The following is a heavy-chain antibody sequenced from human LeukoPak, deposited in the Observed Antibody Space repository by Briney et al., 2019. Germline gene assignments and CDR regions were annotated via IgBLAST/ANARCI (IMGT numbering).Heavy chain of an antibody. J-gene: IGHJ4*02. V-gene: IGHV4-34*01. D-gene: IGHD3-22*01. Sequence: SETLSLTCAVYGGSFSGYYWSWIRQPPGKGLEWIGEINHSGSTNYNPSLKSRVTISVDTSKNQLSLKLSSVTAADTAVYYCARGIRYSSGYYYFDYWGQGTLVTVSS. CDR1: GGSFSGYY. CDR3: ARGIRYSSGYYYFDY. CDR2: INHSGST.